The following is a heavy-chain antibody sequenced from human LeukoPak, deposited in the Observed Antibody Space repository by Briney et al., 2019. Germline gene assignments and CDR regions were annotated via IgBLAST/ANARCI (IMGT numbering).Heavy chain of an antibody. V-gene: IGHV4-4*09. CDR2: IYTSGTT. Sequence: PSETLSLTCTVSGGSINSYYWSWIRQPPGQGLEWIGYIYTSGTTNYNPSLKSRVTMSVDTSKNQFSLKLSSMTAADTAVYYCARQDGYNIDYWGQGTLVTVSS. CDR3: ARQDGYNIDY. J-gene: IGHJ4*02. D-gene: IGHD5-24*01. CDR1: GGSINSYY.